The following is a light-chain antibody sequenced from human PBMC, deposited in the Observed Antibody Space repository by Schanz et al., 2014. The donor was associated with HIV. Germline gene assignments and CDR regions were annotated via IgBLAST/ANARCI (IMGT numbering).Light chain of an antibody. CDR3: QQYDSYPYT. Sequence: DIQMTQSPSTLSASVGDRVTITCRASQSVDTWLAWYQQKPGKAPKLLIYKASGLQSGVPSRFSGSGSGTDFTLTISSLQPDDFATYYCQQYDSYPYTFGQGTKLEIK. CDR2: KAS. V-gene: IGKV1-5*03. J-gene: IGKJ2*01. CDR1: QSVDTW.